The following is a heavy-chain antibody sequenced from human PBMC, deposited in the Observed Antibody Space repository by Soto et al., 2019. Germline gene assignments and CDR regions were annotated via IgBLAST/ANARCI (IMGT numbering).Heavy chain of an antibody. CDR3: ARALYYYYMDV. CDR2: INHSGST. V-gene: IGHV4-34*01. J-gene: IGHJ6*03. Sequence: QVQLQQWGAGLLKPSETLSLTCAVYGGSFSGYYWSWIRQPPGKGLEWIGEINHSGSTNYNPSLKSRVTISVDTSKNQFSLKLSSVTAADTAVYYCARALYYYYMDVWGKGTTVTVSS. CDR1: GGSFSGYY.